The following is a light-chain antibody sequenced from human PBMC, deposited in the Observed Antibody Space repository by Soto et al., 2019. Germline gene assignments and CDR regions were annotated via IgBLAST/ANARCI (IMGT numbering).Light chain of an antibody. CDR1: SSDVGGYNY. V-gene: IGLV2-11*01. J-gene: IGLJ1*01. CDR2: DVS. Sequence: QSALTQPRSVSGSPGQSVTISCTGTSSDVGGYNYVSWYQQHPGKAPKVMIYDVSKRPSGGPDRFSGSKSGNTASLTISGLQAEDEADYYCCSYVGTNSYYVFGTGTKVTVL. CDR3: CSYVGTNSYYV.